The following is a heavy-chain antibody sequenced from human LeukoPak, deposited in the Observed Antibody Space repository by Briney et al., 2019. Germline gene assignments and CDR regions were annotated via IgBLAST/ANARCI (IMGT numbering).Heavy chain of an antibody. CDR1: GFTFTGSY. Sequence: RASVKVSCKASGFTFTGSYMHWVRQAPGQRLEWMGWINAYSGGTNYAQNFQGKVTMTRDTSISTAYMELTRLRSDDTAVYYCARQGAAASFDYWGQGTPVTVSS. CDR2: INAYSGGT. D-gene: IGHD6-13*01. J-gene: IGHJ4*02. CDR3: ARQGAAASFDY. V-gene: IGHV1-2*02.